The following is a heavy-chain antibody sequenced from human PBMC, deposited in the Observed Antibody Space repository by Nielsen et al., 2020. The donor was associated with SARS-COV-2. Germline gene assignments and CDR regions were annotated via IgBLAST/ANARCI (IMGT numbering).Heavy chain of an antibody. Sequence: SETLSLTCAVSGGSVSSNDWWTWVRPSPGKGLEWIGEVSHSGSINYNPSLKSRVTLSMDKSKRQFSLRLTSVSAADTAAYFCARGDLVVVPSPILGLGPFFYYFYLDVWGKGTTVIVSS. CDR3: ARGDLVVVPSPILGLGPFFYYFYLDV. J-gene: IGHJ6*03. CDR1: GGSVSSNDW. CDR2: VSHSGSI. V-gene: IGHV4-4*02. D-gene: IGHD2-2*01.